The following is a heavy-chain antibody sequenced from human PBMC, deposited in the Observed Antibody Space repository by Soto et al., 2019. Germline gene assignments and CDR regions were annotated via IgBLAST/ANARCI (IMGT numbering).Heavy chain of an antibody. CDR3: ARAVAVPADFDY. D-gene: IGHD6-19*01. J-gene: IGHJ4*02. V-gene: IGHV1-3*05. CDR2: INAGNGNT. CDR1: GYTFTSYA. Sequence: QVQLVQSGAEEKKPGASVKVSCKASGYTFTSYAMHWVRQAPGQRLEWMGWINAGNGNTKYSQKFQGSVTITRDTSASTAYMELRSLRSEDTAVYYCARAVAVPADFDYWGQGTLVTVSS.